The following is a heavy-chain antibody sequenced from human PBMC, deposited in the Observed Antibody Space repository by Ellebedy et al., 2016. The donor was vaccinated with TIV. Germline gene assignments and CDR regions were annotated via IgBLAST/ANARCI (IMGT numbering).Heavy chain of an antibody. CDR2: ISWNSGSI. J-gene: IGHJ4*02. Sequence: GGSLRLXCEASGFTFNEYAMHWVRQPPGKALEWVSGISWNSGSIAYADSVKGRFTISRDNAKNSLYLQMTTLRADDTAFYYCAKDKAGDYMYYFDYWGQGALVTVSS. CDR3: AKDKAGDYMYYFDY. CDR1: GFTFNEYA. D-gene: IGHD3-3*01. V-gene: IGHV3-9*01.